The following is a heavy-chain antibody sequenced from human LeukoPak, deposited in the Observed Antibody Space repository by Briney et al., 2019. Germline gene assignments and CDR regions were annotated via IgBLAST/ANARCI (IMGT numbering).Heavy chain of an antibody. V-gene: IGHV3-30-3*01. CDR1: GFTFSSYW. Sequence: GGSLRLSCAASGFTFSSYWMSWVRQAPGKGLEWVAVISYDGSNKYYADSVKGRFTISRDNAKNSLYLQMNSLRAEDTAVYYCARVPKSDAIDIWGQGTMVTVSS. CDR2: ISYDGSNK. CDR3: ARVPKSDAIDI. J-gene: IGHJ3*02.